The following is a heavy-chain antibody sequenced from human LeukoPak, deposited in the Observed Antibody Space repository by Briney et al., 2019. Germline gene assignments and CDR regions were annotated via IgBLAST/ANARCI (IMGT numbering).Heavy chain of an antibody. D-gene: IGHD3-16*01. CDR1: GFTFSDYC. CDR2: IRYHGSSK. J-gene: IGHJ4*02. V-gene: IGHV3-30*02. Sequence: GRALRLSCAASGFTFSDYCMHGVRQAPAKGLEGVRFIRYHGSSKYYADSARGRFNFPSDNSKNALYLQMNSLRAEDPAVYYCAKDPAGEGYYFDYWGQGTLVSVP. CDR3: AKDPAGEGYYFDY.